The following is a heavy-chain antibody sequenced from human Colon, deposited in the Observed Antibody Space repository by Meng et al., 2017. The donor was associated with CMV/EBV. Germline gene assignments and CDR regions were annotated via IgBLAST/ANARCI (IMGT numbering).Heavy chain of an antibody. Sequence: YGMHLVRQAPGKGLEWVAVISYDGGYQYYADAVKGRFTSSRDHSKNTVFLHMNSLRPEDTGLYYCANEGEDRNVVSPGANTGGTFFDRWGQGTLVTVS. D-gene: IGHD2-8*01. CDR2: ISYDGGYQ. CDR3: ANEGEDRNVVSPGANTGGTFFDR. CDR1: YG. J-gene: IGHJ4*02. V-gene: IGHV3-30*18.